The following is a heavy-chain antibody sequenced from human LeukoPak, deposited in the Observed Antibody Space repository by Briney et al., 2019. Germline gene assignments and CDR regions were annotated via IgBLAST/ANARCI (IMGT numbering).Heavy chain of an antibody. V-gene: IGHV3-30*02. CDR3: AKCHYVWGSNDAFDI. Sequence: GGSLRLSCAASGFTFSSYSMNWVRQAPGKGLEWVAFIRYDGSNKYYADSVKGRFTISRDNSKNTLYLQMNSLRAEDTAVYYCAKCHYVWGSNDAFDIWGQGTMVTVSS. CDR2: IRYDGSNK. J-gene: IGHJ3*02. D-gene: IGHD3-16*01. CDR1: GFTFSSYS.